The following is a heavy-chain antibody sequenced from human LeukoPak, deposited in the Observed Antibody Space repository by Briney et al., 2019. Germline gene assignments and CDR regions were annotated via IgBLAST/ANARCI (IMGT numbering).Heavy chain of an antibody. CDR2: IYYSGST. Sequence: SETLSLTCTVSGGSISSYYWSWIRQPPGKGLEWIGYIYYSGSTNYNPSLKSRVTISVDTSKNQFSLKLSSVTAADTAVYYCARSNVLRYFDWPDYFDYWGQGTLVTVSS. J-gene: IGHJ4*02. D-gene: IGHD3-9*01. V-gene: IGHV4-59*01. CDR1: GGSISSYY. CDR3: ARSNVLRYFDWPDYFDY.